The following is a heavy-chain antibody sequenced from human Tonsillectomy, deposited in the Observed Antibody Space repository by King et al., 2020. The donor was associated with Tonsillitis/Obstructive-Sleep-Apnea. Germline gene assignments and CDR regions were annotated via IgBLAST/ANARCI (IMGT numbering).Heavy chain of an antibody. D-gene: IGHD2-2*03. CDR2: ISSRATTI. Sequence: VQLVESGGGLVQPGGSLRLSCAASGFTFSSYEMTWVRQAPGKGLEWVSYISSRATTIYYADSVKGRFTISRDNAKNSLYLQMNSLRAEDTAVYYCARDGFYSYDYGMDVWGQGTTVTVSS. CDR1: GFTFSSYE. J-gene: IGHJ6*02. CDR3: ARDGFYSYDYGMDV. V-gene: IGHV3-48*03.